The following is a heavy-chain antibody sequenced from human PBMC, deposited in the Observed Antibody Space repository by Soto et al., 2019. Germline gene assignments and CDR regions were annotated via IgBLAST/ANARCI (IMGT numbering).Heavy chain of an antibody. CDR2: INPNSGGT. D-gene: IGHD2-15*01. CDR3: ARDHCSGGSCYDWFDP. J-gene: IGHJ5*02. V-gene: IGHV1-2*04. CDR1: GYTFTGYY. Sequence: ASVKVSCKASGYTFTGYYMHWVRQAPGQGLEWMGWINPNSGGTNYAQKFQGWVTMTRDTSISTAYMELSRLRSDDTAVYYCARDHCSGGSCYDWFDPWGQGTLVTVSS.